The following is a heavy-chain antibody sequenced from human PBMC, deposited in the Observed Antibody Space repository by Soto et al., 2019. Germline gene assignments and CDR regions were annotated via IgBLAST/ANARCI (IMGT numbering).Heavy chain of an antibody. CDR3: ARGRRGYNYDSSGPLDY. CDR2: ISTYNGNT. D-gene: IGHD3-22*01. V-gene: IGHV1-18*01. J-gene: IGHJ4*02. Sequence: ASVKVSCKTSGYTFPNYGLNWVRQAPGQGLEWMGWISTYNGNTNYAQNLQGRVTLSTDTSTSTAYMELRSLRSDDTAVYYCARGRRGYNYDSSGPLDYWGQGTLVTVSS. CDR1: GYTFPNYG.